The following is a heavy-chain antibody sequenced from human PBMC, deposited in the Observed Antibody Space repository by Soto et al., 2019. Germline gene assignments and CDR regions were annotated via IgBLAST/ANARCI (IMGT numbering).Heavy chain of an antibody. CDR3: ARTTAVPNTLRSRYYFDY. CDR1: GGSVNNRTYY. D-gene: IGHD4-17*01. CDR2: VYYSGTT. Sequence: QLQLQKSGPGLLKPSETLSLTCSVSGGSVNNRTYYWSWIRQPPGKRLEWIGYVYYSGTTNYNPSLQSRVSISVDTCKNQFSLSLSSVTAADTALYYCARTTAVPNTLRSRYYFDYWGQGALVTVSS. J-gene: IGHJ4*02. V-gene: IGHV4-61*01.